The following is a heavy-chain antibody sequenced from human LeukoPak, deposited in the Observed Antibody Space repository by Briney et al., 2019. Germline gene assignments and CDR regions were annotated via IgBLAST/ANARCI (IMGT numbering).Heavy chain of an antibody. J-gene: IGHJ3*02. CDR1: GFTFSDYN. D-gene: IGHD5-24*01. Sequence: GGSLRLSCAASGFTFSDYNMRWIRQAPGKVLEWVSSISRSGSTKYYADSVKGRFTISRDNAKNSLFLQMNSLRAEDTAVYFCARSRDGYSFDAFDIWGQGTMVTVSS. V-gene: IGHV3-11*01. CDR3: ARSRDGYSFDAFDI. CDR2: ISRSGSTK.